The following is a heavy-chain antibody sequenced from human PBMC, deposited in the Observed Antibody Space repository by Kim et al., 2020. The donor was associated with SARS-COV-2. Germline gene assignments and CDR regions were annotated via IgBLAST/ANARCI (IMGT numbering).Heavy chain of an antibody. CDR3: AKPAAARYNWFDP. D-gene: IGHD2-15*01. Sequence: SETLSLNCAVYGASFSDYYWTWIRQSPEKGLEWIGEINHGGETNYNPSLKGRVTISMDTSKNQFSLNLNSVTAADTAAYYCAKPAAARYNWFDPCVEVT. CDR2: INHGGET. J-gene: IGHJ5*02. CDR1: GASFSDYY. V-gene: IGHV4-34*01.